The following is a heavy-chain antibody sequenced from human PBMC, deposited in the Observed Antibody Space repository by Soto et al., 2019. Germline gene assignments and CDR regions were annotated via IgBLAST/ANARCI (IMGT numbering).Heavy chain of an antibody. Sequence: EASVKVSCKASGGTFSSYAISWVRQAPGQGLEWMGGIIPIFGTANYAQKFQGRVTITADESTSTAYMELSSLRSEDTAVYYCARDQNWTPPGRFDPWGQGTLVTVSS. CDR2: IIPIFGTA. D-gene: IGHD1-1*01. CDR3: ARDQNWTPPGRFDP. V-gene: IGHV1-69*13. CDR1: GGTFSSYA. J-gene: IGHJ5*02.